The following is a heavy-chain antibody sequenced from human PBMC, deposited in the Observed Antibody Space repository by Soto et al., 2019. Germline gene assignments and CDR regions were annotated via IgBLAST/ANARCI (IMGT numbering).Heavy chain of an antibody. Sequence: QVQLVQSGAEVKKPGSSVKVSCKASGGTFSSYAISWVRQAPGQGLEWMGGIIPIFGTANYAQKFQGRVTITADESTSTAYMELSSLRSEDTAVYYCAREAPPVRGVISGVYGMDVWGQGTTVTVSS. V-gene: IGHV1-69*01. J-gene: IGHJ6*02. D-gene: IGHD3-10*01. CDR2: IIPIFGTA. CDR1: GGTFSSYA. CDR3: AREAPPVRGVISGVYGMDV.